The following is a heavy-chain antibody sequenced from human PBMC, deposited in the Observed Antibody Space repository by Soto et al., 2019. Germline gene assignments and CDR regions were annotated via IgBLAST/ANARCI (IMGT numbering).Heavy chain of an antibody. CDR2: IYHSGST. CDR3: AIQGRGRHYDILTGYYNERGGFDY. CDR1: GGSISSSNW. D-gene: IGHD3-9*01. Sequence: SETLSLTCAVSGGSISSSNWWSWVRQPPGKGLEWIGEIYHSGSTNYNPSLKSRVTISVDKSKNQFSLKLSSVTAADTAVYYCAIQGRGRHYDILTGYYNERGGFDYWGQGTLVTVSS. J-gene: IGHJ4*02. V-gene: IGHV4-4*02.